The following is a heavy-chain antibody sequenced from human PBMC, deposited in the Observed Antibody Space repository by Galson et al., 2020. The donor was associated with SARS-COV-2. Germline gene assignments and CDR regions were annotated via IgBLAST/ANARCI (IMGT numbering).Heavy chain of an antibody. J-gene: IGHJ6*03. V-gene: IGHV4-30-4*01. CDR1: GGSISSGDYY. Sequence: SETLSLTCTVSGGSISSGDYYWSWIRQPPGKGLEWLGYIYYSGSTYYNPSLKRQVTISVDTSENQFSLKLSSVTAADTAVYYCARGGRFLEWLLSVNYYYYMDVWGKGTTVTVSS. D-gene: IGHD3-3*01. CDR2: IYYSGST. CDR3: ARGGRFLEWLLSVNYYYYMDV.